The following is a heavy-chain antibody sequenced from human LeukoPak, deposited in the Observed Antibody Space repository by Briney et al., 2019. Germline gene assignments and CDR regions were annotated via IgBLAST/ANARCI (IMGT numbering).Heavy chain of an antibody. Sequence: GSLRLSCAASGFTFSSYAMHWVRQAPGKGLEWVAVISYDGSNKYYADSVKGRFTISRDNSKNTLYLQMNSLRAEDTAVYYCARDRLRSYYYYGMDVWGQGTTVTVSS. CDR1: GFTFSSYA. CDR2: ISYDGSNK. CDR3: ARDRLRSYYYYGMDV. V-gene: IGHV3-30-3*01. D-gene: IGHD5/OR15-5a*01. J-gene: IGHJ6*02.